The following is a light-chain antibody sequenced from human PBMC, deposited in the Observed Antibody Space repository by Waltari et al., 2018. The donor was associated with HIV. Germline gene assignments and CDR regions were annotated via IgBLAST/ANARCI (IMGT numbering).Light chain of an antibody. CDR3: SLYAGSNNLV. CDR2: EVT. V-gene: IGLV2-8*01. CDR1: SSAVGGSNY. Sequence: QSALTQPPSASGSPGQSVTISCTGTSSAVGGSNYVSWYQHHPGKAPKLMIYEVTKRPSGVPDRFSGSKSGNTASLTVSGLQAEDEADYYCSLYAGSNNLVFGGGTKLTVL. J-gene: IGLJ2*01.